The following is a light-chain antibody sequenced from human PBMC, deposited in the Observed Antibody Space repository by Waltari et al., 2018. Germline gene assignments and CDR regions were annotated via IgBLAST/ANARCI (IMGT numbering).Light chain of an antibody. V-gene: IGLV2-23*02. Sequence: QSALTQPASVSGSPGQSITISCTGTSSDIGSYNLFSWYQQHPGKVPKLIIYEVIKRPSGISDRFSGSKSGNTASLTISGLQAEDEADYYCSSNAAGSSYVVFGGGTRLTVL. CDR1: SSDIGSYNL. CDR3: SSNAAGSSYVV. CDR2: EVI. J-gene: IGLJ2*01.